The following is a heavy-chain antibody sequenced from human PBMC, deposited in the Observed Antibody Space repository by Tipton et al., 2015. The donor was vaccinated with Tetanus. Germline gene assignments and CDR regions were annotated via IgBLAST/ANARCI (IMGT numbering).Heavy chain of an antibody. Sequence: SGLIFSSYGIHWVRQAPGKGLEWVAVSWYDGTDTYYADSVKGRFTLSRDNSKNALYLQMNSLRVGDTAVYYCVREADCSGGSCFSGDFDNWGQGTQVTVSS. CDR1: GLIFSSYG. CDR3: VREADCSGGSCFSGDFDN. J-gene: IGHJ4*02. V-gene: IGHV3-33*01. CDR2: SWYDGTDT. D-gene: IGHD2-15*01.